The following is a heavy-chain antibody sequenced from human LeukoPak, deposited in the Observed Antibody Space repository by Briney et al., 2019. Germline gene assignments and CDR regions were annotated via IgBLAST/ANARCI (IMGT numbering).Heavy chain of an antibody. CDR1: GGSFSGYY. J-gene: IGHJ4*02. V-gene: IGHV4-34*01. CDR2: INHSGST. Sequence: PSETLSLTCAVYGGSFSGYYWRWIRQPPGKGLERIGEINHSGSTSYNPSLKSRVTISVDTSKNQFSLKLSSVTAADTAVYYCATIQGYSGYFPYDYWGQGTLVTVSS. CDR3: ATIQGYSGYFPYDY. D-gene: IGHD5-12*01.